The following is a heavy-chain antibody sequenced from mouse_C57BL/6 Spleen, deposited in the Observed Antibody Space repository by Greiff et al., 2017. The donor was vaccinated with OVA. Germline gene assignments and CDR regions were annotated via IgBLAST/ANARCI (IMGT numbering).Heavy chain of an antibody. D-gene: IGHD1-1*01. V-gene: IGHV1-82*01. CDR1: GYAFSSSW. CDR2: IYPGDGDT. J-gene: IGHJ4*01. Sequence: VQLQESGPELVKPGASVKISCKASGYAFSSSWMNWVKQRPGKGLEWIGRIYPGDGDTNYNGKFKGKATLTADKSSSTAYMQLSSLTSEDSAVYFCARGITTVVLDYWGQGTSVTVSS. CDR3: ARGITTVVLDY.